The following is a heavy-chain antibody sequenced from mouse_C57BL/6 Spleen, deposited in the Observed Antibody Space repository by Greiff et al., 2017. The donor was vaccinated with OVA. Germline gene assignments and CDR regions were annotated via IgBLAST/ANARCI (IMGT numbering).Heavy chain of an antibody. CDR1: GYTFTDYE. Sequence: VQLQESGAELVRPGASVTLSCKASGYTFTDYEMHWVKQTPVHGLEWIGAIDPETGGTAYNQKFKGKAILTADKSSSTAYMELRSLTSEDSAVYYCTRCYSNFPWFAYWGQGTLVTVSA. CDR2: IDPETGGT. J-gene: IGHJ3*01. CDR3: TRCYSNFPWFAY. V-gene: IGHV1-15*01. D-gene: IGHD2-5*01.